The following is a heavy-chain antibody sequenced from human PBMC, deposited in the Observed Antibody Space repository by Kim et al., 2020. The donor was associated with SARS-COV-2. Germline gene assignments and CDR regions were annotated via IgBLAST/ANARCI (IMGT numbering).Heavy chain of an antibody. CDR3: GAGFDY. CDR2: NHSGST. D-gene: IGHD6-13*01. J-gene: IGHJ4*02. Sequence: NHSGSTNSNPSLKSRLTISVDSSKNQFSLKLSSVTAADTAVYYCGAGFDYWGQGTLVTVSS. V-gene: IGHV4-34*01.